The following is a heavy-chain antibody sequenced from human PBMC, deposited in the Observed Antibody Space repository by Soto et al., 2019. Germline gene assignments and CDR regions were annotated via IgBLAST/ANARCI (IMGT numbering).Heavy chain of an antibody. V-gene: IGHV3-30*18. J-gene: IGHJ6*03. CDR2: ISYDGSQK. D-gene: IGHD6-13*01. CDR3: AKGVFPAGVPGYYSMDV. CDR1: GFTFSEYG. Sequence: QMQLVESGGGVVQPGRSLRLSCEASGFTFSEYGMHWVRQPPGKGLEWVAIISYDGSQKYYSDSVTGRFTVSRDNSKNTMYLQMNSRGARDTAVYYGAKGVFPAGVPGYYSMDVWGKGITVTVSS.